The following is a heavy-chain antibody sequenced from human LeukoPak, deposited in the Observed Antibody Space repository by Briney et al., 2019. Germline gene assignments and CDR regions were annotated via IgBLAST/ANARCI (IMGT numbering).Heavy chain of an antibody. CDR2: INHSGST. Sequence: SETLSLTCAVYGGSFSGHYWSWIRQPPGKGLEWIGEINHSGSTNFNPSLKSRVTISEDTSKNQFSLKLGSVTAADTAVYYCARGYDSSGQTFDYWGQGTLVTVSS. CDR1: GGSFSGHY. J-gene: IGHJ4*02. D-gene: IGHD3-22*01. V-gene: IGHV4-34*01. CDR3: ARGYDSSGQTFDY.